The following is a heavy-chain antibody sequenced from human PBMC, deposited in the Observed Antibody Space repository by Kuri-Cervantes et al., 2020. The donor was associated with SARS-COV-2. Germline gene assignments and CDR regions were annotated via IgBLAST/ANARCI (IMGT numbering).Heavy chain of an antibody. Sequence: GGSLRLSCAASGFTFSSYAMSWVRQAPGKGLEWVSGISGNGGSTYYADSVKGRFTISRDNSKNTLYLQMNGLRAEDTALYYCAKDGVDSSGYYIYGVDVWGLGTTVTVSS. CDR2: ISGNGGST. CDR1: GFTFSSYA. D-gene: IGHD3-22*01. J-gene: IGHJ6*02. CDR3: AKDGVDSSGYYIYGVDV. V-gene: IGHV3-23*01.